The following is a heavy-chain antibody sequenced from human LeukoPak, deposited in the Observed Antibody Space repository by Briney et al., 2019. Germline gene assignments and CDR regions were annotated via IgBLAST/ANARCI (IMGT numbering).Heavy chain of an antibody. V-gene: IGHV3-30*02. D-gene: IGHD1-26*01. CDR1: GFTFSSYN. CDR2: IRYDGSNK. Sequence: GGSLRLSCAASGFTFSSYNMNWVRQAPGKGLEWVAFIRYDGSNKYYADSVKGRFTISRDNSKNMLYLQMNSLRAEDTAVYYCAKESGSYSFFADYWGQGTLVTVSS. CDR3: AKESGSYSFFADY. J-gene: IGHJ4*02.